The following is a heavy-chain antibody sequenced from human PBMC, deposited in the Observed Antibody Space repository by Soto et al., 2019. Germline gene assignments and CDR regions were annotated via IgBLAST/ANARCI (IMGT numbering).Heavy chain of an antibody. CDR3: ARFEQLVLH. D-gene: IGHD6-13*01. CDR2: CIPIFGTL. Sequence: QVQLVQSGAEVKKPGSSVKVSCKASGGTFSNFAISWVRQAPGQGLEWMGGCIPIFGTLNYAQRFQGRLTISADQSTRTAHMELSRLRSEDTAVYYCARFEQLVLHWGQGTLVTVSS. CDR1: GGTFSNFA. V-gene: IGHV1-69*01. J-gene: IGHJ1*01.